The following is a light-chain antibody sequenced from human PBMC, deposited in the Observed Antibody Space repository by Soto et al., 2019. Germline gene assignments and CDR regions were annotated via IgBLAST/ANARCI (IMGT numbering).Light chain of an antibody. CDR3: QQYGSSQSS. V-gene: IGKV3-20*01. CDR1: QSVSSSY. J-gene: IGKJ5*01. Sequence: EIVLTQSPGTLSLSPGERATLSCRASQSVSSSYLAWYQQKPGQAPRLLIYGASSRATGIPDRFSGSGSGTDFTLTISRLEPEDFAVYYCQQYGSSQSSFGQGPRLEI. CDR2: GAS.